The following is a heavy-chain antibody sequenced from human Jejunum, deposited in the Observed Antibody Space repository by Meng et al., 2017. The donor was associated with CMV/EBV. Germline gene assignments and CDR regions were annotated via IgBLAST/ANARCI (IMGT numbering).Heavy chain of an antibody. Sequence: FSTYAMSWVRQAQGKGLEWVAVLYSGGGSLYYEDSVKGRFTISTGDSRNTLHLQMNSLRPEDTAIYYCANSVRSMDQLLIPPAFDAWGQGTMVTVSS. CDR3: ANSVRSMDQLLIPPAFDA. D-gene: IGHD5/OR15-5a*01. CDR2: LYSGGGSL. CDR1: FSTYA. J-gene: IGHJ3*01. V-gene: IGHV3-23*03.